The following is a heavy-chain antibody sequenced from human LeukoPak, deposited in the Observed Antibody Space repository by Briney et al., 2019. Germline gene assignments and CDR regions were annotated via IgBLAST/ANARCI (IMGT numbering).Heavy chain of an antibody. J-gene: IGHJ6*02. CDR1: GFTVSSNY. D-gene: IGHD2-8*02. CDR3: ARAGPYYYYGMDV. CDR2: IYSGGST. Sequence: PGGSLRLSCAASGFTVSSNYMSWVRQAPGKGLEWVSVIYSGGSTYYADSVKGRFTISRDNSKNTLYLQMNSLRAEDTAVYYCARAGPYYYYGMDVWGQGTTVTASS. V-gene: IGHV3-66*01.